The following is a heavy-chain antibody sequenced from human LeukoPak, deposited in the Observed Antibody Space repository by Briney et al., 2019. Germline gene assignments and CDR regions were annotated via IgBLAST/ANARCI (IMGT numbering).Heavy chain of an antibody. V-gene: IGHV4-59*08. Sequence: SETLSLTCTVSGGSISSYYWSWIRQPPGKGPEWIGYIYYSGSTNYNPSLKSRVTISVDTSKDQFSLKLSSVTAADTAVYYCARQRRSGSGWLSYYFDYWGQGTLVTVSS. D-gene: IGHD6-19*01. CDR2: IYYSGST. CDR1: GGSISSYY. CDR3: ARQRRSGSGWLSYYFDY. J-gene: IGHJ4*02.